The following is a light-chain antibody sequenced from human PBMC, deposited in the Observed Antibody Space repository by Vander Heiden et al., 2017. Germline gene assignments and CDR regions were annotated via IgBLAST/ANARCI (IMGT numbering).Light chain of an antibody. Sequence: EIVLTQPPGTLSLSPGERATLSCRASQSVSSSYLAWYQQKPGQAPRLLIYGASSRATGIPDTFSGSRSGTDFTLTISRLEPEDFAVYYCQQEGSSPCTFGQRTKLEIK. CDR2: GAS. V-gene: IGKV3-20*01. J-gene: IGKJ2*02. CDR1: QSVSSSY. CDR3: QQEGSSPCT.